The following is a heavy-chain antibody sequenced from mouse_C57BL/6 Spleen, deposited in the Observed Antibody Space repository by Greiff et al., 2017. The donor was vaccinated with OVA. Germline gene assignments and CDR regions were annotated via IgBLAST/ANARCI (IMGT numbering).Heavy chain of an antibody. V-gene: IGHV5-16*01. D-gene: IGHD2-4*01. Sequence: EVQLVESEGGLVQPGSSMKLSCTASGFTFSDYYMAWVRQVPEKGLEWVANINYDGSSTYYLDSLKSRFIISRDNAKNILYLQMSSLKSEDTATYYCARLIYYDYLYYAMDYWGQGTSVTVSS. CDR2: INYDGSST. J-gene: IGHJ4*01. CDR3: ARLIYYDYLYYAMDY. CDR1: GFTFSDYY.